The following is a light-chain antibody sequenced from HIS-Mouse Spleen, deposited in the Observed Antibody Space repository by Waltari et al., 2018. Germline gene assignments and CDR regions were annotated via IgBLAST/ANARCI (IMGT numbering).Light chain of an antibody. CDR3: QAWDSSTAV. J-gene: IGLJ2*01. CDR1: KLGDKY. Sequence: SYELTQPPSVSVSPGQTASITCSGDKLGDKYACWYQQKPGQSPVLVIYQDSKRPSGIPARFSGSNYGNTATLTIGGTQAMDEADYYCQAWDSSTAVFGGGTKLTVL. V-gene: IGLV3-1*01. CDR2: QDS.